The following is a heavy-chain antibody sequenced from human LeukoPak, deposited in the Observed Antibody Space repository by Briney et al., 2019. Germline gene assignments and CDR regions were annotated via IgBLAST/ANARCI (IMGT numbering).Heavy chain of an antibody. Sequence: GGSLSLSCAASGFTFSSYAMSWVRQAPGQGLEWVSSISDSGGSAYYADSVKGRFTISIDNSKSTFFLQMNSLSAEDTATYYCAKGGGTTGGSSGYWGQGALVTVSS. D-gene: IGHD2-15*01. CDR1: GFTFSSYA. CDR3: AKGGGTTGGSSGY. J-gene: IGHJ4*02. CDR2: ISDSGGSA. V-gene: IGHV3-23*01.